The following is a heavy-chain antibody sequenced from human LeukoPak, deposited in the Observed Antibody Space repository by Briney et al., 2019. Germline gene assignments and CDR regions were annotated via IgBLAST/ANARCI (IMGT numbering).Heavy chain of an antibody. V-gene: IGHV6-1*01. CDR3: ARAPEYSSGWYTAFDY. Sequence: SQTLSLTCAISGDSVSSNSAAWNWIRQYPSRGLEWLGRTYYRSKWYNDYAVSVKSRITINPDTSKNQFSLQLNSVTPEDTAVYYCARAPEYSSGWYTAFDYWGQGTLVTVSS. D-gene: IGHD6-19*01. CDR2: TYYRSKWYN. J-gene: IGHJ4*02. CDR1: GDSVSSNSAA.